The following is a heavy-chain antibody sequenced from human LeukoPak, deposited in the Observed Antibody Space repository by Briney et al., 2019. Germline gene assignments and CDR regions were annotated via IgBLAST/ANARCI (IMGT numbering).Heavy chain of an antibody. CDR2: INHSGST. V-gene: IGHV4-34*01. CDR1: GGSFSGYY. CDR3: ASPDGSGWYGYNLY. D-gene: IGHD6-19*01. J-gene: IGHJ4*02. Sequence: SETLSLTCAVYGGSFSGYYWSWIRQPPGKGLEWIGEINHSGSTNYNPSLKSRVTISVDTSKNQFSLKLSSVTAADTAVYYCASPDGSGWYGYNLYWDQGTLVTVSS.